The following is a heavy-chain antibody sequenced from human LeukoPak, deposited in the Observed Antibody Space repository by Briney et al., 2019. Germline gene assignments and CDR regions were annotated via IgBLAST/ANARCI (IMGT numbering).Heavy chain of an antibody. V-gene: IGHV4-30-2*01. J-gene: IGHJ4*02. CDR1: GGSISSGGYY. CDR3: ARDSFYDISY. CDR2: IYHSGST. D-gene: IGHD3-9*01. Sequence: PSQTLSLTCTVSGGSISSGGYYWSWIRQPPGKGLEWIGYIYHSGSTYYNPSFKSRVTISVDRSKNQFSLKLSSVTAADTAVYYCARDSFYDISYWGQGTLVTVSS.